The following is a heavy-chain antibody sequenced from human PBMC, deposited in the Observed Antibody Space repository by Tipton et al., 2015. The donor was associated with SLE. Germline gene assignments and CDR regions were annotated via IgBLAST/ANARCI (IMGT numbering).Heavy chain of an antibody. V-gene: IGHV4-30-4*08. CDR2: IYYSGST. CDR1: GGSINSGDYY. CDR3: ARGGGYQLPQYYFDY. D-gene: IGHD2-2*01. J-gene: IGHJ4*02. Sequence: TLSLTCTVSGGSINSGDYYWSWIRQPPGKGLEWIGYIYYSGSTYYNPSLKSRVTISVDTSKNQFSLKLGSVTAADTAVYYCARGGGYQLPQYYFDYWGQGTLVTVSS.